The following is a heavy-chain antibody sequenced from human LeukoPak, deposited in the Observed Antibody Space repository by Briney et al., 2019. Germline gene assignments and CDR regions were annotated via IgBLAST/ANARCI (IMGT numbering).Heavy chain of an antibody. Sequence: PSETLSLTCSVSGDSIRSFYWSWIRQPAGKGLEWIGRIYISGSTNYNPSLETRVTMSVDTSKNQFSLRLSSVTAADTAVYFCAREGTYCSRTSCYDSFLDYWGQGTLVTVSS. D-gene: IGHD2-2*01. CDR2: IYISGST. CDR3: AREGTYCSRTSCYDSFLDY. V-gene: IGHV4-4*07. CDR1: GDSIRSFY. J-gene: IGHJ4*02.